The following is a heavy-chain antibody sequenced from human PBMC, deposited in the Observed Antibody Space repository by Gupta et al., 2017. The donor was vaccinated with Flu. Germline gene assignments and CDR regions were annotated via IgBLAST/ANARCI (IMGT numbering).Heavy chain of an antibody. Sequence: MGWISAYNGNTNYAQKLQGRVTMTTDTSTSTAYMELRSLRSDDTAVYYCARGGSDFWSGYSYLATYYYYMDVWGKGTTVTVSS. J-gene: IGHJ6*03. V-gene: IGHV1-18*01. D-gene: IGHD3-3*01. CDR3: ARGGSDFWSGYSYLATYYYYMDV. CDR2: ISAYNGNT.